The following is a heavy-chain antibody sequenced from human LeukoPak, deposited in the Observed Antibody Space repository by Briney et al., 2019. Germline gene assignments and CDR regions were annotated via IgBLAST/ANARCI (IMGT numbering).Heavy chain of an antibody. D-gene: IGHD3-3*01. J-gene: IGHJ6*03. CDR1: GGSISSGDYY. V-gene: IGHV4-61*02. CDR2: IYSSGST. CDR3: AREVYDFWSGAPAYYLDV. Sequence: SQTLSLTCTVSGGSISSGDYYWSWIRQPPGKGLEWIGRIYSSGSTKYNPSLKSRVTISADTSRNQFSLKLSSVTATDTAVYYCAREVYDFWSGAPAYYLDVWGKGTTVTVSS.